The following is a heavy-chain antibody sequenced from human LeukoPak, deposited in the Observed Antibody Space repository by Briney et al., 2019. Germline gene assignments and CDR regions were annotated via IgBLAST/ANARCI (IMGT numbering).Heavy chain of an antibody. CDR3: ARDQGYCSGGSCYGRPVDY. V-gene: IGHV3-11*06. D-gene: IGHD2-15*01. Sequence: GGSLRLSCAASGFTFSDYYMSWIRQAPGKGLEWVSYISSSSSYTNYADSVKGRFTISRDNAKNSLYLQMNSLRAEDTAVYYCARDQGYCSGGSCYGRPVDYWGQGTLVTVSS. J-gene: IGHJ4*02. CDR2: ISSSSSYT. CDR1: GFTFSDYY.